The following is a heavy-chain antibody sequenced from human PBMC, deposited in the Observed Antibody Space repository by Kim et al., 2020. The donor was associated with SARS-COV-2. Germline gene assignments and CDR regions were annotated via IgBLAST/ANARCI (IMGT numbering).Heavy chain of an antibody. J-gene: IGHJ4*02. D-gene: IGHD2-2*01. CDR1: GFTFSSYW. CDR3: ARAFCSSTSCYYFDY. V-gene: IGHV3-74*01. CDR2: INSDGSST. Sequence: GGSLRLSCAASGFTFSSYWMHWVRQAPGKGLVWVSRINSDGSSTSYADSVKGRFTISRDNAKNTLYLQMNSLRAEDTAVYYCARAFCSSTSCYYFDYWGQGTLVTVSS.